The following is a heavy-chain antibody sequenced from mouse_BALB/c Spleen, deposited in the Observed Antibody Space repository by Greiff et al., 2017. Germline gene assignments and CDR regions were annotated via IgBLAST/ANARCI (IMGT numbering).Heavy chain of an antibody. CDR3: ARRAGTYAMDY. J-gene: IGHJ4*01. CDR2: INPSTGYT. D-gene: IGHD3-3*01. Sequence: QVQLQQSGAELAKPGASVKMSCKASGYTFTSYWMHWVTQRPGQGLEWIGYINPSTGYTEYNQKIKDKATLTADKSSSTAYMQLSSLTSEDSAVYYCARRAGTYAMDYWGQGTSVTVSS. V-gene: IGHV1-7*01. CDR1: GYTFTSYW.